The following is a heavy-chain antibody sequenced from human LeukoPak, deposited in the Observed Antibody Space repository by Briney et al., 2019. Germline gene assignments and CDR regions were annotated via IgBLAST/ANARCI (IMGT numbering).Heavy chain of an antibody. CDR1: GGSVSGYY. J-gene: IGHJ4*02. D-gene: IGHD6-6*01. V-gene: IGHV4-59*08. CDR3: ASSSIAAPPTGY. CDR2: IYYSGNT. Sequence: SETLSLTCAVSGGSVSGYYWNWIRQPPGKGLEWIGYIYYSGNTNYNPSLKSRVTISVDTSKNQFSLKLSSVTAADTAVYYCASSSIAAPPTGYWGQGTLVTVSS.